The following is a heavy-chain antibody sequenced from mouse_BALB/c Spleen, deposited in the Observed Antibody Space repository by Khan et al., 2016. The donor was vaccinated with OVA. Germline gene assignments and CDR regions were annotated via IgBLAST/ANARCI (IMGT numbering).Heavy chain of an antibody. V-gene: IGHV2-2*02. CDR3: ARRGYDYGRRALVAY. J-gene: IGHJ3*01. CDR1: GFSLDNYS. D-gene: IGHD2-2*01. Sequence: QVQLKQSGPGLVQPSQSLSITCTVSGFSLDNYSVHWIRQPPGKGLEWLGVIWSAGSTDYNAAFISRLAITTDTSRSHVFFNEINLKPNDTATYYCARRGYDYGRRALVAYWGQGTLVTVSA. CDR2: IWSAGST.